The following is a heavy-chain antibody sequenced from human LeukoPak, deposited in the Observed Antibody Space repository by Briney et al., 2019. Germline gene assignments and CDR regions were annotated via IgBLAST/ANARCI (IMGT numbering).Heavy chain of an antibody. J-gene: IGHJ6*03. CDR2: IYTSGST. CDR1: GGSISSYY. V-gene: IGHV4-4*07. D-gene: IGHD3-10*01. Sequence: PSETLSLTCTVSGGSISSYYWSWIRQPAGKGLEWIGRIYTSGSTNYNPSLKSRVTMSVDTSKNQFSLKLSSVTAADTAVYYCARDSADYIQSYYYMDVWGKGTTVTISS. CDR3: ARDSADYIQSYYYMDV.